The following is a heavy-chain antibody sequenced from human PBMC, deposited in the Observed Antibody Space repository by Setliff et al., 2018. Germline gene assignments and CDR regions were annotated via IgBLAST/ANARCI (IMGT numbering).Heavy chain of an antibody. D-gene: IGHD4-17*01. V-gene: IGHV4-59*11. CDR2: IYYSGST. Sequence: KASETLSLTCTVSGGSISSHYWSWIRQPPGKGLEWIGSIYYSGSTNYNPSLKSRVTISVDTSKNQFSLKLSSVTAADTAVYYCAGRRLDYGGNLGAFDIWGQGTMVTVSS. CDR3: AGRRLDYGGNLGAFDI. CDR1: GGSISSHY. J-gene: IGHJ3*02.